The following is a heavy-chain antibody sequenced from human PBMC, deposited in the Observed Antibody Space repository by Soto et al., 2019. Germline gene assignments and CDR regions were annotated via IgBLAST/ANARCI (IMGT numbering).Heavy chain of an antibody. Sequence: ASVKVSCKASGYTFTGYDINWVRQATGQGLEWMGWMNPNSGNTGYAQKFQGRVTMTRNTSISTAYMELSSLRSEDTAVYYCARGQFVLRFLEWLPSTYYYGMDVWGQGTTVTVSS. CDR3: ARGQFVLRFLEWLPSTYYYGMDV. V-gene: IGHV1-8*01. CDR1: GYTFTGYD. CDR2: MNPNSGNT. J-gene: IGHJ6*02. D-gene: IGHD3-3*01.